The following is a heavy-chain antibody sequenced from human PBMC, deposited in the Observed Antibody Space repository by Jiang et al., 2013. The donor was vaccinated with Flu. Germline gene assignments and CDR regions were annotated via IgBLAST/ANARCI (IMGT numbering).Heavy chain of an antibody. D-gene: IGHD2-21*02. V-gene: IGHV4-59*08. CDR2: IHNSGTT. Sequence: VKPSESGSGLVKPSETLSLTCTVSGGSISSYYWGWIRQPPGKGLEWIGYIHNSGTTNYNPSLKSRVTISIDTSTNQFSLKLISVTAPDTAVYYCARSYCGGDCYSMFGYSYYGMDVWGQGTTV. CDR1: GGSISSYY. J-gene: IGHJ6*02. CDR3: ARSYCGGDCYSMFGYSYYGMDV.